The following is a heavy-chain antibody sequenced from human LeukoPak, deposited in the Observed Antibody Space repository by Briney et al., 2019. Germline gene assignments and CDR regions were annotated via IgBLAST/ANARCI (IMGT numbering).Heavy chain of an antibody. V-gene: IGHV5-51*01. J-gene: IGHJ4*02. CDR1: GYSFTSYW. Sequence: GESLKISCKDSGYSFTSYWIGWVRQMPGKGLEWMGIIYPGDSDTRYSPSFQGQVTISADKSISTAYLQWSSLKASDTAMYYCARVSVYYYDSSGYPGPLDYWGQGTLVTVSS. CDR2: IYPGDSDT. D-gene: IGHD3-22*01. CDR3: ARVSVYYYDSSGYPGPLDY.